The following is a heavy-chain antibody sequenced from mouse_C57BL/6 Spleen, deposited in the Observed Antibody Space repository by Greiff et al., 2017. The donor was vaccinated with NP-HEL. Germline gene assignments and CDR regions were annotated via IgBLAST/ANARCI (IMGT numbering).Heavy chain of an antibody. V-gene: IGHV1-82*01. CDR3: ARGFAY. J-gene: IGHJ3*01. CDR1: GYAFSSSW. Sequence: QVQLQQSGPELVKPGASVKISCKASGYAFSSSWMNRVKQRPGKGLEWIGRIYPGDGDTNYNGKFKGKATLTADKSSSTAYMQLSSLTSEDSAVYFCARGFAYWGQGTLVTVSA. CDR2: IYPGDGDT.